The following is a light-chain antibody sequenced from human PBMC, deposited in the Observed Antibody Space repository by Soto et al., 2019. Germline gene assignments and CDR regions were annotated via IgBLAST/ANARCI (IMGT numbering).Light chain of an antibody. V-gene: IGLV2-14*01. CDR1: SSDVGGYKY. J-gene: IGLJ1*01. CDR3: ASYTSGSSPYV. Sequence: QSALTQSASVSGSPGQSITISCTGTSSDVGGYKYVSWYQQHPGKAPKVIIFEVTHRPSGVPNRFSGSKSGNTASLTISGLQAEDEANYYCASYTSGSSPYVFGSGTKLTVL. CDR2: EVT.